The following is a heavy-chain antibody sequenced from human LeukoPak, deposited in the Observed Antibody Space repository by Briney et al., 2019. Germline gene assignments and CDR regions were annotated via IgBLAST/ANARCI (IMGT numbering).Heavy chain of an antibody. V-gene: IGHV5-10-1*01. CDR3: ARHSGPLEALDI. CDR1: GXSFTSYW. CDR2: IDPSDSYT. D-gene: IGHD6-13*01. Sequence: GESLMISCKGSGXSFTSYWSSWVRQMPGKGLEWMGRIDPSDSYTYYSPSFQGHVTISADKSISTAHLQWSSLKASDTAMYYCARHSGPLEALDIWGQGTMVTDSS. J-gene: IGHJ3*02.